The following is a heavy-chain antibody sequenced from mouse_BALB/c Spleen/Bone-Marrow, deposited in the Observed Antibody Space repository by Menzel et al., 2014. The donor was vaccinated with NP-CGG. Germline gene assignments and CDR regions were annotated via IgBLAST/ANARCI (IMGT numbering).Heavy chain of an antibody. D-gene: IGHD2-3*01. J-gene: IGHJ4*01. CDR2: IFPGDGDT. CDR3: ARSDGYRAMDY. V-gene: IGHV1-82*01. Sequence: QVHVKQSGPELVKPGASVKISCKASGYAFSSSWMNWVKQRPGQGLEWIGRIFPGDGDTYHNGKFKGKATLTADKSSSTAYMQLSSLTSVDSAVYFCARSDGYRAMDYWGQGTSVTVSS. CDR1: GYAFSSSW.